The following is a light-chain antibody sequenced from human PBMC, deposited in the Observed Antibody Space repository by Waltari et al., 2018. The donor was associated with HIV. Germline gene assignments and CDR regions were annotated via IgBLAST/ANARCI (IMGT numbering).Light chain of an antibody. CDR1: ALPKQY. Sequence: SYELTQTPSVSVSPGQTARITCSGDALPKQYAYWYQQKPGQAPVLVIYKDNERPSGIPERFSGSSSGTTVTLTISGVQTEDEADYYCQSADSSGTYPDVFGTGTKVTVL. J-gene: IGLJ1*01. CDR3: QSADSSGTYPDV. V-gene: IGLV3-25*03. CDR2: KDN.